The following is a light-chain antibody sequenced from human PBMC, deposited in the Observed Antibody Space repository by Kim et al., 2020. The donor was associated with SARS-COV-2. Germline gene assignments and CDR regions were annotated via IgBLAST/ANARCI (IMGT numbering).Light chain of an antibody. Sequence: SVGDRVTITCRASQGIRNDLGWYQQKPGKAPKLLIYFASNLQSGVPSRFSGSGSGTDFTLTISSLQPEDFASYYCLQDYNYPLTFGGGTKVDIK. V-gene: IGKV1-6*02. CDR1: QGIRND. J-gene: IGKJ4*01. CDR2: FAS. CDR3: LQDYNYPLT.